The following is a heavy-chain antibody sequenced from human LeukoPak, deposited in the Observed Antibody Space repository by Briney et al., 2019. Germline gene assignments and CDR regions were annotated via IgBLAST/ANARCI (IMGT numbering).Heavy chain of an antibody. CDR1: GGSISSSSYY. D-gene: IGHD5-12*01. J-gene: IGHJ3*02. V-gene: IGHV4-39*07. Sequence: PSETLSLTCTVSGGSISSSSYYWGWIRQPPGKGLEWIGSIYYSGSTYYNPSLKSRVTISVDTSKNQFSLKLSSVTAADTAVYYCARALRVPTPFRGAFDIWGQGTMVTVSS. CDR2: IYYSGST. CDR3: ARALRVPTPFRGAFDI.